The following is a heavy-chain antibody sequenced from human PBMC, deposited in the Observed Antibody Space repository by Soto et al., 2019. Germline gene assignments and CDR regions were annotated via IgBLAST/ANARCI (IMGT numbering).Heavy chain of an antibody. CDR3: ARVRGDPIRYYYYYYMDV. CDR1: GFTVSSNY. D-gene: IGHD3-10*01. CDR2: IYSGGST. V-gene: IGHV3-66*01. J-gene: IGHJ6*03. Sequence: PGGSLRLSCAASGFTVSSNYMSWVRQAPGKGLERVSVIYSGGSTYYADSEKGRFTISRDNSKNTLYLQMNSLRAEDTAVYYCARVRGDPIRYYYYYYMDVWGKGTTVTVSS.